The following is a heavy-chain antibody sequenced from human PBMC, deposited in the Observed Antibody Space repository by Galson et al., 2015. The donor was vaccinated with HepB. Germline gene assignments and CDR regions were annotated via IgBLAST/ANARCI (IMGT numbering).Heavy chain of an antibody. V-gene: IGHV1-3*01. J-gene: IGHJ6*02. CDR2: INAGNGNT. Sequence: SVKVSCKASGYTFTSYAMHWVRQAPGQRLEWMGWINAGNGNTKYSQKFQGRVTITRDTSASTAYMELSSLRSEGTAVYYCASGLNSRITAAGHLTFYYYYGMDVWGQGTTVTVSS. D-gene: IGHD6-13*01. CDR3: ASGLNSRITAAGHLTFYYYYGMDV. CDR1: GYTFTSYA.